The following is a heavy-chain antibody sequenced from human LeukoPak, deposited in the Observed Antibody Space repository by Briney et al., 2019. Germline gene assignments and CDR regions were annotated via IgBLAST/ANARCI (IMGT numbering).Heavy chain of an antibody. D-gene: IGHD3-16*01. CDR1: GGSISSGDYY. Sequence: PSQTLSLTCTVSGGSISSGDYYRSWIRQPPGKGLEWIGYIYYSGSTYYNPSLKSRVTISVDTSKNQFSLKLSSVTAADTAVYYCARVTMGTTYYDYVWGSQIRGIWFDPWGQGTLVTVSS. CDR3: ARVTMGTTYYDYVWGSQIRGIWFDP. J-gene: IGHJ5*02. V-gene: IGHV4-30-4*01. CDR2: IYYSGST.